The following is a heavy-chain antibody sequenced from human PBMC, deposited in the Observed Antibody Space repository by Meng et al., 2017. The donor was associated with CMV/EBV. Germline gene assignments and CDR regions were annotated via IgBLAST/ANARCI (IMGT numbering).Heavy chain of an antibody. CDR2: INPNSGGT. CDR1: RYTFTGYY. D-gene: IGHD3-3*01. V-gene: IGHV1-2*02. J-gene: IGHJ5*02. CDR3: ARGVTIFGATGFDP. Sequence: KASRYTFTGYYMHWVRQAPGQGLEWMGWINPNSGGTTYAQKFQGRVTMTRDTSISTAYMELSRLRSDDTAVYYCARGVTIFGATGFDPWGQGTLVTVSS.